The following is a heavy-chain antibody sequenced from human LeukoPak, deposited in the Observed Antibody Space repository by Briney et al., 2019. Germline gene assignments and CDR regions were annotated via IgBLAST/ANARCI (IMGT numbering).Heavy chain of an antibody. J-gene: IGHJ4*02. CDR3: ARLSSCSSIDY. Sequence: SETLSLTCAVSGYSISSGYYWGWIRHPPGRGLEWIVIIYHSASTYSNPSLKSRVTISVDTPKNQFSLKLSSVTAADTAVYYGARLSSCSSIDYWGQGTLVTVSS. D-gene: IGHD6-6*01. CDR1: GYSISSGYY. CDR2: IYHSAST. V-gene: IGHV4-38-2*01.